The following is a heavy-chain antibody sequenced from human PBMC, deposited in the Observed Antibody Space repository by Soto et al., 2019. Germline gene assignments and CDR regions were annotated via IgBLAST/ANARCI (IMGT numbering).Heavy chain of an antibody. D-gene: IGHD5-12*01. CDR3: AGDLFGGYCFDY. CDR1: GGSISSGGYY. V-gene: IGHV4-31*03. J-gene: IGHJ4*02. CDR2: IYYSGST. Sequence: SETLSLTCTVSGGSISSGGYYWSWIRQHPGKGLEWIGYIYYSGSTYYNPSLKSRVTISIATSKNQFSLKLTSVTAADTAVYYCAGDLFGGYCFDYWGQGALVTVSS.